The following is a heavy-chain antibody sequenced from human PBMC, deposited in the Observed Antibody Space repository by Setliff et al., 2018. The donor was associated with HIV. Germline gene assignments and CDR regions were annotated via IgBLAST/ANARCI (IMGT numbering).Heavy chain of an antibody. CDR3: ARSLYDSSMNVI. J-gene: IGHJ3*02. CDR1: GFTFSSYS. D-gene: IGHD3-22*01. CDR2: ISSSSNTK. V-gene: IGHV3-48*01. Sequence: GESLTISCAASGFTFSSYSMNWVRQAPGKGLQWVSYISSSSNTKYYADSVKGRFTISRDNAKNSLYLQMNSLRAEDTAVYYCARSLYDSSMNVIWGQGTMVTVSS.